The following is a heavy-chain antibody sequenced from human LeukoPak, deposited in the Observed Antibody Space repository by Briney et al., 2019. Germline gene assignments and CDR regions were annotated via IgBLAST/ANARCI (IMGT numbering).Heavy chain of an antibody. CDR3: ARDQVRRGWELLGY. J-gene: IGHJ4*02. Sequence: ASVNVSCKASGYTFTGYYMHWVRQAPGQGLEWMGRINPNSGGTNYAQKFQGRVTMTRDTSISTAYMELSRLRSDDTAVYYCARDQVRRGWELLGYWGQGTLVTVSS. CDR1: GYTFTGYY. CDR2: INPNSGGT. D-gene: IGHD1-26*01. V-gene: IGHV1-2*06.